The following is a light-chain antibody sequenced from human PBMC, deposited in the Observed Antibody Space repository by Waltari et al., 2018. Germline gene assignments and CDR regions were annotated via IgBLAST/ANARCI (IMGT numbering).Light chain of an antibody. CDR2: GSS. J-gene: IGKJ1*01. V-gene: IGKV3-20*01. CDR3: QHYVPSPPWT. Sequence: EIVLTQSPGTLSLSPGERATLSCRASQSVSSNLAWYQQKPGQAPRLLISGSSSSATGIPDRFSGSGSGTDFTLTISRLESEDFAVYYCQHYVPSPPWTFGQGTKVEIK. CDR1: QSVSSN.